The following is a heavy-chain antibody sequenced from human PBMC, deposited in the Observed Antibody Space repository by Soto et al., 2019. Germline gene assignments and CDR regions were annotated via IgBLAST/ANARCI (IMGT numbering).Heavy chain of an antibody. CDR3: ARGRYYDATAYSFDV. J-gene: IGHJ3*01. V-gene: IGHV4-59*01. CDR1: GDSISNYY. D-gene: IGHD3-16*01. CDR2: IYYSGVT. Sequence: QVQLQESGPELVKPSATLSLTCTVSGDSISNYYWTWIRQPPGKGLEWIGYIYYSGVTNYNPSLKSRVTILIDTSKNQFSLKLSSVTAADTAVFYCARGRYYDATAYSFDVWGRGTMVTVSS.